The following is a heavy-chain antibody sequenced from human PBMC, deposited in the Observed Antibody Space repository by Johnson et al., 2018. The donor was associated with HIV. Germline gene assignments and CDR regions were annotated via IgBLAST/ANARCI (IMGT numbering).Heavy chain of an antibody. CDR3: TRIHDLYYYDSYRKAFDI. CDR2: ISWDGGST. J-gene: IGHJ3*02. CDR1: GFTFDDYA. V-gene: IGHV3-43D*03. D-gene: IGHD3-22*01. Sequence: VQLVESGVVVVQPGGSLRLSCAASGFTFDDYAMHWVRQAPGKGLEWVSLISWDGGSTYYADSVKGRFTISRDNSKNSLYLQMNSLRAEDTAVYYCTRIHDLYYYDSYRKAFDIWGQGTMVTVSS.